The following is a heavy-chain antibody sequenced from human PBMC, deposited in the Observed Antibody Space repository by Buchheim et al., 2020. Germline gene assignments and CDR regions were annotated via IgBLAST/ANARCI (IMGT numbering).Heavy chain of an antibody. CDR1: GFTFSSYW. D-gene: IGHD2-8*02. CDR3: ARVGGPHDCTGGVCHQPDY. V-gene: IGHV3-74*01. J-gene: IGHJ4*02. CDR2: INSDGSST. Sequence: EEHLVESGGGLVQPGGSLRLSCIASGFTFSSYWMHWARQVPGKGLVWVSRINSDGSSTSYADSVKGRFTISRDNAKNTLYLQMNSLRAEDTAVYYCARVGGPHDCTGGVCHQPDYWGQGTL.